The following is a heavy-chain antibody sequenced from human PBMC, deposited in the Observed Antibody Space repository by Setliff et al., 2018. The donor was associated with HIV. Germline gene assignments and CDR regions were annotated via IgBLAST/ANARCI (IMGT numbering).Heavy chain of an antibody. D-gene: IGHD3-3*01. V-gene: IGHV4-59*01. J-gene: IGHJ4*02. Sequence: SETLSFTCTVSGVSISNYYWSWIRPPPGKGLEWIGYMYYSGNTNYNPSLKSRVTISVDTSKSQFSLKLNSVTAADTAVYYCARDQSDWFYWGQGTLVTVSS. CDR2: MYYSGNT. CDR1: GVSISNYY. CDR3: ARDQSDWFY.